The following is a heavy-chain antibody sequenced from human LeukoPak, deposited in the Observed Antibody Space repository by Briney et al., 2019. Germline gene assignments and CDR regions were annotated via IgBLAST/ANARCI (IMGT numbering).Heavy chain of an antibody. CDR1: GFTVSSNS. D-gene: IGHD4/OR15-4a*01. J-gene: IGHJ4*02. V-gene: IGHV3-66*01. Sequence: QSGGSLRLSCTVSGFTVSSNSMSWVRQAPGKGLEWVSFIYSDNTHYSDSVKGRFTISRDNSRNTLYLQMNSLRAEDTAVYYCARGRPNYYCDCWGQGTLVTVSS. CDR3: ARGRPNYYCDC. CDR2: IYSDNT.